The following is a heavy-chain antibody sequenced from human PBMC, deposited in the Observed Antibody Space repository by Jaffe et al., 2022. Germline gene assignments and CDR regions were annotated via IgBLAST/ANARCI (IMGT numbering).Heavy chain of an antibody. D-gene: IGHD6-6*01. J-gene: IGHJ4*02. CDR1: GGSVSSGSYY. V-gene: IGHV4-61*01. CDR2: IYYSGST. CDR3: ARGPPEYSSSSDGYYFDY. Sequence: QVQLQESGPGLVKPSETLSLTCTVSGGSVSSGSYYWSWIRQPPGKGLEWIGYIYYSGSTNYNPSLKSRVTISVDTSKNQFSLKLSSVTAADTAVYYCARGPPEYSSSSDGYYFDYWGQGTLVTVSS.